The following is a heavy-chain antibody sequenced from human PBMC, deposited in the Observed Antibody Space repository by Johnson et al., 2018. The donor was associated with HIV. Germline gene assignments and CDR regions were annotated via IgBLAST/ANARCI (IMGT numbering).Heavy chain of an antibody. D-gene: IGHD3-10*01. CDR1: GLTFSEFA. CDR3: ARGGPYDSGIIDAFEF. Sequence: VQLVESGGGLAQPGKSLRLSCAASGLTFSEFAMHWVRQAPGKGLEWVEVTSFDVINKYCATSVKGRFNISRDNSKNTLYLQINRLSAEYMAVYYCARGGPYDSGIIDAFEFWGQGTMVTFSA. V-gene: IGHV3-30-3*01. CDR2: TSFDVINK. J-gene: IGHJ3*01.